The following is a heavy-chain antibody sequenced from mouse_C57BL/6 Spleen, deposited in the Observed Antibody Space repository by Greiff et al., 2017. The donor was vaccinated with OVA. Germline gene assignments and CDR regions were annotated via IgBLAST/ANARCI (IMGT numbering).Heavy chain of an antibody. CDR2: IDPEDGET. CDR1: GFNITDYY. Sequence: VQLQQSGAELVKPGASVKLSCTASGFNITDYYMHWVKQRPEQGLEWIGRIDPEDGETKYDPKFQGKATITADTSSNTAYLQLSSLTSEDTAVYYCARGNYGNYDPYFDYWGQGTTLTVSS. D-gene: IGHD2-1*01. V-gene: IGHV14-2*01. CDR3: ARGNYGNYDPYFDY. J-gene: IGHJ2*01.